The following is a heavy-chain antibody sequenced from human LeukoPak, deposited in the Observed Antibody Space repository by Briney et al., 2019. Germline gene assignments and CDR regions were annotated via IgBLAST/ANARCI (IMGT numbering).Heavy chain of an antibody. D-gene: IGHD6-13*01. Sequence: SETLSLTCTVSGGSLSSSSYYWGWIRQPPGRGLEWVGSIYYSGSTYYNPSLKSRVTISVDTSKNQFSLKLSSVTAADTAVYYCATLGDSSWTKFDYWGQGTLVTVSS. V-gene: IGHV4-39*01. CDR1: GGSLSSSSYY. J-gene: IGHJ4*02. CDR2: IYYSGST. CDR3: ATLGDSSWTKFDY.